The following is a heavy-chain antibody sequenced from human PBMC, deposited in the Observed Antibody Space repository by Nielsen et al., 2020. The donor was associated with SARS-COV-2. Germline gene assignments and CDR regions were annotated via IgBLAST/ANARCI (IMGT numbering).Heavy chain of an antibody. D-gene: IGHD6-19*01. CDR3: ARASSGWPLFDY. V-gene: IGHV3-74*01. CDR2: INSDGSST. CDR1: GVTFSCYW. Sequence: GGSLTLSCAASGVTFSCYWMPWVRQAPGKGLVWVSRINSDGSSTSYADSVKGRFTISRDNAKNTLYLQMNSLRAEDTAVYYCARASSGWPLFDYWGQGTLVTVSS. J-gene: IGHJ4*02.